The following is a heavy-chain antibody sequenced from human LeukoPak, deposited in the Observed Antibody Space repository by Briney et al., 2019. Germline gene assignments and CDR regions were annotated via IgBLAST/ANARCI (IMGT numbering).Heavy chain of an antibody. D-gene: IGHD2-2*01. CDR1: GVTVSGNY. V-gene: IGHV3-53*01. CDR3: ARGPPACSTNCYGYLDY. Sequence: GGSLRLSCAASGVTVSGNYMSWVRQAPGKGLEWISLIYSGGDTYYPDSVRGRFTISRDNSKNTLYLQMNSLRVEDTAVYYCARGPPACSTNCYGYLDYWGQGTLVTVSS. J-gene: IGHJ4*02. CDR2: IYSGGDT.